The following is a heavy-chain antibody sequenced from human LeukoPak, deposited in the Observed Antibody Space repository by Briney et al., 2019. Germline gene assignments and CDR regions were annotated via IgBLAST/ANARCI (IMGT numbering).Heavy chain of an antibody. J-gene: IGHJ4*02. CDR2: ISGSGGIT. CDR3: ANSASSGWYDYFDY. D-gene: IGHD6-19*01. V-gene: IGHV3-23*01. CDR1: GFTFSSYA. Sequence: PGGSLRLSCAASGFTFSSYAMSWVRQAPGKGLEWVSVISGSGGITYHAESVKGRFTISRDNPKNTLYLQMSSLRAEDTALYYCANSASSGWYDYFDYWGQGTLVTVSS.